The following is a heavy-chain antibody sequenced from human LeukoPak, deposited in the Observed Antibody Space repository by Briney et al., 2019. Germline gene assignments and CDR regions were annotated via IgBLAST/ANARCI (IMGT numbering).Heavy chain of an antibody. CDR2: ISWDGGST. CDR3: AKGKGTLGDFDY. CDR1: GFTFDDYT. V-gene: IGHV3-43*01. D-gene: IGHD3-16*01. Sequence: TGGSLRLSCAASGFTFDDYTMPWVRQAPGKGLEWVSLISWDGGSTYYADSVKGRFTISRDNSKNSLYLQMNSLRTEDTALYYCAKGKGTLGDFDYWGQGTLVTVSS. J-gene: IGHJ4*02.